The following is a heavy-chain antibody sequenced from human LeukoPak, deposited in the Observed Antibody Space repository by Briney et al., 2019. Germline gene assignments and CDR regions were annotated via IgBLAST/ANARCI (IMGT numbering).Heavy chain of an antibody. CDR1: GFTFTTYS. V-gene: IGHV3-21*01. D-gene: IGHD4-17*01. Sequence: GGSLRLSCQASGFTFTTYSMTWVRQAPGKGLEWVSIISSGSSAIFSADALKGRFTISRDDAKNLLYMDMNSLRAEDTAVYYCARGHTAVTRHFDFWGQGTLVTVSS. CDR2: ISSGSSAI. J-gene: IGHJ4*02. CDR3: ARGHTAVTRHFDF.